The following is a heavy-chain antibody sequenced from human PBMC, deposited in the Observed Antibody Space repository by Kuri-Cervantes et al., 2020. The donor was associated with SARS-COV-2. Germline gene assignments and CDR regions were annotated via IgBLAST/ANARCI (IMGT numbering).Heavy chain of an antibody. J-gene: IGHJ4*02. Sequence: SLKISCAASESTFSSYAMHWVRQAPGKGLEWVSGISWNSGSIGYADSVKGRFTISRDNAKNSLYLQMNSLRAEDTALYYCAKDMESGGSYSTFDYWGQGTLVTVSS. V-gene: IGHV3-9*01. D-gene: IGHD2-15*01. CDR3: AKDMESGGSYSTFDY. CDR2: ISWNSGSI. CDR1: ESTFSSYA.